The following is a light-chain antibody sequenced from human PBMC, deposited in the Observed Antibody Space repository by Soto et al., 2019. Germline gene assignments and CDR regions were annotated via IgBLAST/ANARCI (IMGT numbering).Light chain of an antibody. V-gene: IGKV3-15*01. J-gene: IGKJ4*02. CDR3: QQYDERPPILS. Sequence: EIVMTQSPATLSVSPGERATLSCRASQSVSTNLAWYQQKPGQAPRLLIYAASVRATGIPDRCSGSGSGTGCTLTVSSLQSECCAVYYCQQYDERPPILSFGGGTEVEIK. CDR2: AAS. CDR1: QSVSTN.